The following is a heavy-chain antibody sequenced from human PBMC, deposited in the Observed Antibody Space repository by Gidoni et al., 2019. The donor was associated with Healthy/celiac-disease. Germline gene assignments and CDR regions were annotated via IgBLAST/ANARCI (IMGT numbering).Heavy chain of an antibody. Sequence: QVQLVQSGAEVKKPGASVKVSCKASGYTFTRYDLNWVRQATGQGLEWMGWMNPNSGNTGYAQKFQGRVTMTRNTSISTAYMELSSLRSEDTAVYYCARARGIAVAGGVRRFDPWGQGTLVTVSS. D-gene: IGHD6-19*01. CDR1: GYTFTRYD. CDR2: MNPNSGNT. V-gene: IGHV1-8*01. J-gene: IGHJ5*02. CDR3: ARARGIAVAGGVRRFDP.